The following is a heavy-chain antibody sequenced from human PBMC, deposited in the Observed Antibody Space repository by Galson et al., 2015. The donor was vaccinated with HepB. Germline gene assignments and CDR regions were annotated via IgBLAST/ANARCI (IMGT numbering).Heavy chain of an antibody. J-gene: IGHJ4*02. CDR1: GFTFSSYG. Sequence: SLRLSCAASGFTFSSYGMHWVRQAPGKGLEWVAVIWYDGSNKYYADSVKGRFTISRDNSKNTLYLQMNSLRAEDTAVYYCARDPSYGSGLSNYWGQGTLVTVSS. CDR3: ARDPSYGSGLSNY. V-gene: IGHV3-33*08. D-gene: IGHD3-10*01. CDR2: IWYDGSNK.